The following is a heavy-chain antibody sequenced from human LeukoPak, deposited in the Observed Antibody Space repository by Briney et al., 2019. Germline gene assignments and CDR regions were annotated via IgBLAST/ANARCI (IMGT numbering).Heavy chain of an antibody. CDR2: ISYDGSNK. V-gene: IGHV3-30*18. Sequence: GGSLRLSCAASGFTFSSYGMHWVRQARGKGLEWVAVISYDGSNKYYADSVKGRFTISRDNSKNTLYLQMNSLRAEDTAVYYCAKDGGYHSFDYWGQGTLVTVSS. J-gene: IGHJ4*02. CDR1: GFTFSSYG. D-gene: IGHD1-26*01. CDR3: AKDGGYHSFDY.